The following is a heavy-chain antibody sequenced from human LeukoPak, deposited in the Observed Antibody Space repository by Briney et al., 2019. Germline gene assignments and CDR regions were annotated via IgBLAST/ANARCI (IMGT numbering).Heavy chain of an antibody. Sequence: PGGSLRLSCAASGFTVSSNYMSWVRQAPGKGLEWVAVIWYDGSNKYYADSVKGRFTISRDNSKNTLYLQMNSLRAEDTAVYYCAKDSGYSGWPFDYWGQGTLVTVSS. CDR2: IWYDGSNK. CDR3: AKDSGYSGWPFDY. D-gene: IGHD6-19*01. V-gene: IGHV3-33*06. J-gene: IGHJ4*02. CDR1: GFTVSSNY.